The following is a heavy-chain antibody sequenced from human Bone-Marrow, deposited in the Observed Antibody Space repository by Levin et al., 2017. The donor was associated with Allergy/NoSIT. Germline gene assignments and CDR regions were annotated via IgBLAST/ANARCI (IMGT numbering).Heavy chain of an antibody. CDR1: GASVSSSGFY. Sequence: LRLSCTVSGASVSSSGFYWTWIRQYPGKGLEWIGHIYYPGNTSYNPSLKSRVSISEDMSKNQFSLKLDSVTAADTAVYYCARESVYYGSGSWIDCWGQGTLVTVSS. CDR3: ARESVYYGSGSWIDC. V-gene: IGHV4-31*02. CDR2: IYYPGNT. D-gene: IGHD3-10*01. J-gene: IGHJ4*02.